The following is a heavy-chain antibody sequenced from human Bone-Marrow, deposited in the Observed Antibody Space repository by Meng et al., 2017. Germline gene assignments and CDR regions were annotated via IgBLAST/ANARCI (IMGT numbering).Heavy chain of an antibody. CDR1: GGTFSSYA. Sequence: ASVKVSCKASGGTFSSYAISWVRQAPGQGLEWMGRINPNSGGTNYAQKFQGRVTMTRDTSISTAYMELSRLRSDDTAVYYCARTGTTRYYYYGMDVWGQGTTVTVSS. D-gene: IGHD1-1*01. J-gene: IGHJ6*02. CDR2: INPNSGGT. CDR3: ARTGTTRYYYYGMDV. V-gene: IGHV1-2*06.